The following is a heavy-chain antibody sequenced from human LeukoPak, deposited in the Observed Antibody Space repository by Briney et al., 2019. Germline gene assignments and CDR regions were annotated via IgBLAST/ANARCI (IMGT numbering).Heavy chain of an antibody. CDR2: INPNSGGT. D-gene: IGHD2-2*01. J-gene: IGHJ5*02. V-gene: IGHV1-2*02. CDR3: AREIVVVPAVHNWFDP. Sequence: ASVKVSCKASGYTFTGYYMHWVRQAPGQGLEWMGWINPNSGGTNYAKKFQGRVTMTRDTSISTAYMELSRLRSDDTAVYYCAREIVVVPAVHNWFDPWGQGTLVTVSS. CDR1: GYTFTGYY.